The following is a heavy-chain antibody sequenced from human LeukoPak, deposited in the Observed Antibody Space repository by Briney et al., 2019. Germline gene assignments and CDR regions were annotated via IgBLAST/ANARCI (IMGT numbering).Heavy chain of an antibody. V-gene: IGHV4-34*01. J-gene: IGHJ4*02. Sequence: SETLSLTCAVYGGSFSGYYWSWIRQPPRKGLEWIGEINHSGSTNYNPSLKSRVTISVDTSKNQFYLKLSSVTAADTAVYYCASGSNIVVVPAANPFDYWGQGTLVTVSS. CDR2: INHSGST. CDR1: GGSFSGYY. CDR3: ASGSNIVVVPAANPFDY. D-gene: IGHD2-2*01.